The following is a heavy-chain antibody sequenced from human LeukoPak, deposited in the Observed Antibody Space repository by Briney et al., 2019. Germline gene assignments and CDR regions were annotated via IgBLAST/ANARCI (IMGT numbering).Heavy chain of an antibody. CDR2: ISGSGGST. CDR3: AKEAFVLRFLEWLPHLDY. CDR1: GFTFSSYA. V-gene: IGHV3-23*01. Sequence: GGSLRLSCAASGFTFSSYAMSWVRQAPGKGLEWVSAISGSGGSTYYADSVKGRFTISRDNSKNTLYLQMNSLRAEDTAVYYCAKEAFVLRFLEWLPHLDYWGQGTLVTVPS. J-gene: IGHJ4*02. D-gene: IGHD3-3*01.